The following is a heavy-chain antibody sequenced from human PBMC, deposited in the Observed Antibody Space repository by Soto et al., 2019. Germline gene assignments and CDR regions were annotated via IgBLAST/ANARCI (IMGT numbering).Heavy chain of an antibody. CDR1: GYGFTNYG. J-gene: IGHJ4*02. CDR3: ARGRYGDY. Sequence: QVHLVQSGAEVKKPGASVQVSCKGSGYGFTNYGITWVRQAPGQGLEWMAWISSHNGNTNYAQKLQGRVTVTRDTAKSTAYMELRSLRSDDTAVYYCARGRYGDYWGQCALVTVSS. CDR2: ISSHNGNT. D-gene: IGHD1-1*01. V-gene: IGHV1-18*01.